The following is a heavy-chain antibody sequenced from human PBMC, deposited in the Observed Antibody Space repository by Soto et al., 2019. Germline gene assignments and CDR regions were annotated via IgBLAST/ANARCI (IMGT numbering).Heavy chain of an antibody. CDR3: AKDLAAMAFDY. CDR2: ISYDGSNK. D-gene: IGHD5-18*01. V-gene: IGHV3-30*18. J-gene: IGHJ4*02. Sequence: GGSLRLSCAASGFTFSSYGMHWVRQAPGKGLEWVAVISYDGSNKYYADSVKGRFTTSRDNSKNTLYLQMNSLRAEDTAVYYCAKDLAAMAFDYWGQGTLVTVSS. CDR1: GFTFSSYG.